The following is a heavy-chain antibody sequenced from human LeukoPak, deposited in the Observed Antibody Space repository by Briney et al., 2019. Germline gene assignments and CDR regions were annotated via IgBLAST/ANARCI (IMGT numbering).Heavy chain of an antibody. D-gene: IGHD6-19*01. J-gene: IGHJ4*02. V-gene: IGHV3-23*01. CDR1: GFTFSNYG. Sequence: GGSPRLSCTASGFTFSNYGLSWVRQAPGKGLEWVSAISGRGVGTFYADSVKGRFTISRDNSKNTLSLQMNSLRAEDTAVYFCARGFLGGTDQYFDSWGQGTLVTVSS. CDR2: ISGRGVGT. CDR3: ARGFLGGTDQYFDS.